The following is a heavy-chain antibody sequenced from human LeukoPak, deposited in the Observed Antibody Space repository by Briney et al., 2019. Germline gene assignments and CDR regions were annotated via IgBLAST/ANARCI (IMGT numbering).Heavy chain of an antibody. CDR1: GFTFSSYS. CDR3: ARAIAVAGRDY. V-gene: IGHV3-21*01. D-gene: IGHD6-19*01. CDR2: ISSSGSYI. Sequence: GGSLRLSCAASGFTFSSYSMNWVRQAPGKGLEWVSSISSSGSYIYYADSVKGRFTISRDNAKNSLYLQMNRLRAEDTAVYYCARAIAVAGRDYWGQGTLVTVSS. J-gene: IGHJ4*02.